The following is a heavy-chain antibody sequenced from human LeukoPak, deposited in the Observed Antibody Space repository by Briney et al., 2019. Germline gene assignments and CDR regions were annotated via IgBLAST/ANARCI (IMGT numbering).Heavy chain of an antibody. Sequence: GGSLRLSCAPSGFTFRSYWMHWVRQAPGKGLAWVSRIDSDGSSTSYADSVKGRFTISRDNAKNTLYLQMNSLRAEDTAVYHCARDRGGSAFDILGQGTMVTVSS. V-gene: IGHV3-74*01. CDR3: ARDRGGSAFDI. D-gene: IGHD3-10*01. CDR1: GFTFRSYW. CDR2: IDSDGSST. J-gene: IGHJ3*02.